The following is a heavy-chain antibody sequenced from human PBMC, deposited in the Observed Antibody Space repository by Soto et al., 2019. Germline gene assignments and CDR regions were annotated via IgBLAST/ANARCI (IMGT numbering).Heavy chain of an antibody. D-gene: IGHD3-3*01. CDR1: GFTFSSYS. V-gene: IGHV3-48*01. Sequence: WGSLRLSCAASGFTFSSYSMNWVRQAPGKGLEWVSYISSSSSTIYYADSVKGRFTISRDNAKNSLYLQMNSLRAEDTAVYYCARDFLYYDFWSGLFDYWGQGTLVTVSS. J-gene: IGHJ4*02. CDR3: ARDFLYYDFWSGLFDY. CDR2: ISSSSSTI.